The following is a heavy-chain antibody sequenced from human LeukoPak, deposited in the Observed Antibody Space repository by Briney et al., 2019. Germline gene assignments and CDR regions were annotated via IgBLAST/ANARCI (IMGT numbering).Heavy chain of an antibody. CDR2: ISGDGGST. D-gene: IGHD3-9*01. CDR1: GFTFDDYA. J-gene: IGHJ4*02. CDR3: AKDKVLRYFDWSAFDY. V-gene: IGHV3-43*02. Sequence: GGSLRLSCAASGFTFDDYAMHWVRQAPGKGLEWVSLISGDGGSTYYADSVKGRFTISRDNSKNSLYLQINSLRAEDTALYYCAKDKVLRYFDWSAFDYWGQGTLVTVSS.